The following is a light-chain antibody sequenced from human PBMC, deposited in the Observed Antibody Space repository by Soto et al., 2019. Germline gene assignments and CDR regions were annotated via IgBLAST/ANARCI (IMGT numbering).Light chain of an antibody. CDR2: ATS. CDR1: SSDVGTYNL. J-gene: IGLJ3*02. V-gene: IGLV2-23*01. Sequence: QSALTQPAAVSGSPGQSITISCIGTSSDVGTYNLVSWYQQYPGKAPKLMIYATSKRPSGVSNRFSGSKSGDTASLTISGLQAEDEADYYCTSFARGSTLVFGGGTKLTVL. CDR3: TSFARGSTLV.